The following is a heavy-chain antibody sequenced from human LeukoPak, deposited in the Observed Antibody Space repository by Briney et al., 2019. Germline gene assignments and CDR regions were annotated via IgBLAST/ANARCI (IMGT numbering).Heavy chain of an antibody. CDR3: ARESAYAFDY. CDR2: ISSTSSTL. J-gene: IGHJ4*02. D-gene: IGHD5-12*01. V-gene: IGHV3-48*01. Sequence: GGSLRLSCAASGFTFSGYSMNWVRQAPGKGLEWVSYISSTSSTLLYTDSVKGRFIISRDNAKNSLYLQMNSLRAEDTAVYYCARESAYAFDYWGQGILSPSP. CDR1: GFTFSGYS.